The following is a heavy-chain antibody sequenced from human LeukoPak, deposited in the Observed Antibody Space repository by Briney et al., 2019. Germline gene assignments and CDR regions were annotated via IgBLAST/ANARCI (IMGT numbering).Heavy chain of an antibody. J-gene: IGHJ5*02. CDR3: AREGRYSTDNWFDP. Sequence: GGSLRLSCAASGFTFRSYWMYWVRQAPGKGLVWVSRTNSDGSSTSYADSVKGRFTISRDNAKNTVYLQMNSLRAEDTAVYYCAREGRYSTDNWFDPWGQGTLVTVSS. CDR1: GFTFRSYW. V-gene: IGHV3-74*01. CDR2: TNSDGSST. D-gene: IGHD6-13*01.